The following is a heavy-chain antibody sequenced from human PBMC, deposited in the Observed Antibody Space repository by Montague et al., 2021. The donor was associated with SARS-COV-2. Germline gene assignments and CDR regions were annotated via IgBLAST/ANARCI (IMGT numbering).Heavy chain of an antibody. Sequence: SETLSLTCAVYGGPLRGHFWSWIRQSPGKGLEWIGEINHAGGTTYSPSLFGRVTILLDAPKNQFSLKMTSVTAADTALYFCARGAGRGYYGSGTLDYWGQGTLVTVSS. V-gene: IGHV4-34*01. D-gene: IGHD3-10*01. CDR2: INHAGGT. J-gene: IGHJ4*02. CDR3: ARGAGRGYYGSGTLDY. CDR1: GGPLRGHF.